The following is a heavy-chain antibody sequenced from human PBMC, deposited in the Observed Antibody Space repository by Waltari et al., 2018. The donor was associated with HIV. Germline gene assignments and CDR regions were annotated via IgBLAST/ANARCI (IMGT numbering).Heavy chain of an antibody. J-gene: IGHJ2*01. CDR1: SGYITSWNYY. D-gene: IGHD3-10*01. Sequence: QVQLQESGPGRVKPSQTLSLTCTVSSGYITSWNYYWSWILQPAGKGLEWIGRVYTSGITNYNPSLKNRVTISIDTSRNQFSLRLSSVAAADTAVYYCARALDYYESGSFPLWFFDVWGRGTLVTVSS. CDR2: VYTSGIT. V-gene: IGHV4-61*02. CDR3: ARALDYYESGSFPLWFFDV.